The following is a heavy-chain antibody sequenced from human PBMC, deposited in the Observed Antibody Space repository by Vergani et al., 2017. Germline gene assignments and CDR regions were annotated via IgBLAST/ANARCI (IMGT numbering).Heavy chain of an antibody. CDR3: ARWAGWSYGMDV. J-gene: IGHJ6*02. D-gene: IGHD3-3*01. V-gene: IGHV4-59*01. CDR1: GGSISSYY. Sequence: QVQLQESGPGLVKPSETLSLTCTVSGGSISSYYWSWIRQPPGKGLEWIGYIYYSGSTNYNPSLKSRVTISVDTSKNKFSLKLSSVTAADTAVYYCARWAGWSYGMDVWGQGTTVTVSS. CDR2: IYYSGST.